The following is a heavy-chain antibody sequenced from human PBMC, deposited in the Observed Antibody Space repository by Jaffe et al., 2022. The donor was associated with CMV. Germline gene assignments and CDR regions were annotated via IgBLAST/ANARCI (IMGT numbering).Heavy chain of an antibody. D-gene: IGHD2-8*01. CDR3: VRLKDCTSINCWGFDH. Sequence: QVQLQESGPGLVKPSGTLSLSCTVSGGSISDYYWGWIRQPPGKGLEWIGHIYYSGTTYYNPSLESRVTISVDTSKSQFSLKLSSVTAADTAVYYCVRLKDCTSINCWGFDHWSQGTLVTVSS. CDR2: IYYSGTT. J-gene: IGHJ4*02. V-gene: IGHV4-59*08. CDR1: GGSISDYY.